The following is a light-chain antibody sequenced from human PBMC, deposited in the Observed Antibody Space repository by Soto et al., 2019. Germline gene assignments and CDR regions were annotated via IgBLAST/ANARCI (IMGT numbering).Light chain of an antibody. CDR2: LGS. V-gene: IGKV2-28*01. CDR3: MQALQTPPGT. J-gene: IGKJ4*01. Sequence: DIVMTQSPLSLPVTPGEPASISCRSSQSLLHSNGYNYLDWYLQKPGQSPQLLIYLGSNRASGVTDRFSGSGSGTDFTLKISRVEAEDVGVYYCMQALQTPPGTFGGGTKVEIK. CDR1: QSLLHSNGYNY.